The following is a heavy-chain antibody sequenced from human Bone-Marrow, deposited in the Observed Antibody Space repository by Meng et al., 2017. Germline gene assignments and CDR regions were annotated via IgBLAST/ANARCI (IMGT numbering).Heavy chain of an antibody. CDR2: ISGSGPNT. J-gene: IGHJ4*02. Sequence: EVQLVQSGGGLVQPGGSLRLSCAGSGLTFSSYAMTWVRQASGKGLEWVSTISGSGPNTNYADSVRGRFTISRDNSKNTLYLQMNSLTAEDTAIYYCARVAWGFDYWGQGTLVTVSS. CDR1: GLTFSSYA. V-gene: IGHV3-23*04. CDR3: ARVAWGFDY. D-gene: IGHD7-27*01.